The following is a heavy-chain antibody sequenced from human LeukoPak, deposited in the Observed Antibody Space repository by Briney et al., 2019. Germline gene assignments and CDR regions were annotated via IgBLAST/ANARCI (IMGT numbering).Heavy chain of an antibody. Sequence: ASVKVSCKASGYTFTSYDINGVRQATGQGLEWMGWMNPNSGNTGYAQKFQGRVTMTRNTSISTAYMELSSLRSEDTAVYYCAREPGDIVVVPAAVYYYYYGMDVWGQGTTVTVSS. V-gene: IGHV1-8*01. CDR3: AREPGDIVVVPAAVYYYYYGMDV. CDR1: GYTFTSYD. CDR2: MNPNSGNT. D-gene: IGHD2-2*01. J-gene: IGHJ6*02.